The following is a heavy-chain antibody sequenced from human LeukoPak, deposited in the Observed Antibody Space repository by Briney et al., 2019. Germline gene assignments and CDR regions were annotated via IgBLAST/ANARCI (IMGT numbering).Heavy chain of an antibody. Sequence: GESLKISCVGSGYRFSTYWIAWARQMPGKGLEWMGIIYPGDSDTRYSPSFQGQVTISADKSISTAYLQWSSLKASDTAMYYCARRCDFWSGYYHFDYWGQGTLVTVSS. V-gene: IGHV5-51*01. CDR3: ARRCDFWSGYYHFDY. D-gene: IGHD3-3*01. CDR1: GYRFSTYW. J-gene: IGHJ4*02. CDR2: IYPGDSDT.